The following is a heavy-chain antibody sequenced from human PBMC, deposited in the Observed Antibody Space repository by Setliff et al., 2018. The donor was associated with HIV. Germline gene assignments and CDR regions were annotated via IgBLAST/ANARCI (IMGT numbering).Heavy chain of an antibody. CDR3: ARNVPGILPRWVGFDP. J-gene: IGHJ5*02. CDR2: IIPIFGTT. D-gene: IGHD1-20*01. V-gene: IGHV1-69*13. CDR1: GGTFSSYA. Sequence: SVKVSCKASGGTFSSYAISWVRRAPGQGPEWMGAIIPIFGTTKYAQRFQGRVTITADASTSTAYMELSSLRSEDTAVYYCARNVPGILPRWVGFDPWGQGTLVTVSS.